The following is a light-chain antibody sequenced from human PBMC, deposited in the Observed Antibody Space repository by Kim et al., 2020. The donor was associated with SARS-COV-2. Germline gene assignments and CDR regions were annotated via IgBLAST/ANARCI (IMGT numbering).Light chain of an antibody. Sequence: PGERGTLSCRARQSLSSEYMVSYQQTTDQPPTLLIFGVSSRAAGIPDRFSGSVSVSDFTLTISRLEPEDFAVYYCQQYTRSPPAYTFGQGTKLEI. V-gene: IGKV3-20*01. CDR1: QSLSSEY. CDR3: QQYTRSPPAYT. CDR2: GVS. J-gene: IGKJ2*01.